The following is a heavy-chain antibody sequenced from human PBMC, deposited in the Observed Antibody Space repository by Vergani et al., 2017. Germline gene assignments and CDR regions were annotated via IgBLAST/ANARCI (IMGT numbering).Heavy chain of an antibody. D-gene: IGHD2-2*02. J-gene: IGHJ5*02. V-gene: IGHV1-69*01. CDR2: IIPIFGTA. CDR3: ARGRCSSTCCYNFWFDP. CDR1: GGTFSSYA. Sequence: QVQLVQSGAEVKKPGSSVKVSCKASGGTFSSYAISWVRQAPGQGLEWMGGIIPIFGTANYAQKFQGRVTITADESTSTAYMELSSLRSEDTAVYYCARGRCSSTCCYNFWFDPWGQGTLVTVSS.